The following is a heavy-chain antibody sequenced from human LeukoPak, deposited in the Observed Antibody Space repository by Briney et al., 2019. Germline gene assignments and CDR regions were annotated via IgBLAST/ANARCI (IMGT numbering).Heavy chain of an antibody. J-gene: IGHJ6*03. CDR3: ARAYGSGSYLPTYYYYYYMDV. Sequence: SETLSLTCTVSGGSISSYYWSWIRQPPGKGLEWIGYIYYSGSTNYNPSLKSRVTISVDTSKNQFSLKLSSVTAADTAVYYCARAYGSGSYLPTYYYYYYMDVWGKGTTVTISS. V-gene: IGHV4-59*01. D-gene: IGHD3-10*01. CDR1: GGSISSYY. CDR2: IYYSGST.